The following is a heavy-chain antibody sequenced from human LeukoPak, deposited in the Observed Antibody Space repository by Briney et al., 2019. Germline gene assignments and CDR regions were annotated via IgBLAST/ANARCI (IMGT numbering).Heavy chain of an antibody. V-gene: IGHV4-34*01. CDR3: ASWTETGWYFDL. Sequence: SETLSLTCAVYGGSFSGYYWSWIRQPPGKGLEWIGEINHSGSTNYNPSLKSRVTISVDTPKNQFSLKLSSVTAADTAVYYCASWTETGWYFDLWGRGTLVTVSS. CDR2: INHSGST. D-gene: IGHD3/OR15-3a*01. CDR1: GGSFSGYY. J-gene: IGHJ2*01.